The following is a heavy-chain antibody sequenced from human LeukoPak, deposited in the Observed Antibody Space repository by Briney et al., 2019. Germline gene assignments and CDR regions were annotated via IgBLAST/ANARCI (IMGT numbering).Heavy chain of an antibody. CDR3: ARGRLARSPYFDY. J-gene: IGHJ4*02. CDR2: IHPSGINT. CDR1: GFNFMQYG. V-gene: IGHV3-23*05. D-gene: IGHD6-19*01. Sequence: GGSLRLSCVGSGFNFMQYGMMWVRQAPGKGLEWVSTIHPSGINTHHADSVKGRFTISRDNSKNTLYLQMNSLRVEDTAIYYCARGRLARSPYFDYWGQGTLVTVSS.